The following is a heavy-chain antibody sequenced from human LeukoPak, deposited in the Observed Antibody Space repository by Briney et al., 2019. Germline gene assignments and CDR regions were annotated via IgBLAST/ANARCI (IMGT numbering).Heavy chain of an antibody. D-gene: IGHD1-1*01. V-gene: IGHV3-21*01. CDR1: GFTFSSYA. CDR3: ARTGTTSIDY. CDR2: ITSTGAYT. J-gene: IGHJ4*02. Sequence: PGGSLRLSCAASGFTFSSYAMSWVRQAPGKGLEWVSSITSTGAYTYYADSVKGRFTISRDNTKNSLYLQMNSLRVEDTAVYYCARTGTTSIDYWGQGTVVTVSS.